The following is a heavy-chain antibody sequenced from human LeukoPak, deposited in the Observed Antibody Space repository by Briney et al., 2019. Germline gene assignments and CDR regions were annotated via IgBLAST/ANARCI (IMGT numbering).Heavy chain of an antibody. J-gene: IGHJ6*02. CDR2: IYTSGST. D-gene: IGHD2-2*01. CDR3: ARPLLSCSSTSCYYYGMDV. Sequence: SETLSLTCTVSGGSISSYYWSWIRQPAGKGLEWIGRIYTSGSTNYNPSLKSRVTISVDTSKNQFSLKLSSVTAADTAVYYCARPLLSCSSTSCYYYGMDVWGQGTTVTVSS. CDR1: GGSISSYY. V-gene: IGHV4-4*07.